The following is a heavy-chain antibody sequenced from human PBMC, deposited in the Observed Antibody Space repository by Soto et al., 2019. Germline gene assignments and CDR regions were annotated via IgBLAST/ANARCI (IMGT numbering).Heavy chain of an antibody. J-gene: IGHJ4*02. V-gene: IGHV3-23*01. D-gene: IGHD4-17*01. Sequence: QLLESGGGLVQPGGSLRLSCEASGFSFSSYALSWVRQAPGKGLEWVSTFSAGGRASYADSVKGRFSIAKDTSKNTLRLQASSLRAEDTAVYYWTKESMPQHYGEPLFDYWGQGTRVTVSS. CDR2: FSAGGRA. CDR1: GFSFSSYA. CDR3: TKESMPQHYGEPLFDY.